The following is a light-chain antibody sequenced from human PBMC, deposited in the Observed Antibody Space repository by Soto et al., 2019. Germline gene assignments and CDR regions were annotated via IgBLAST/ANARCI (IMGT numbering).Light chain of an antibody. V-gene: IGLV2-14*01. J-gene: IGLJ3*02. Sequence: QSALTQPASVSGSPGQSITISCTGTSSDVGGYNYVSWYQQHPGKAPKLMIYEVSNRPSGVSNRFSGSKSGNTASLTISGLQTEDEADYYCSSYRSRSDRTSSVFGGGTKVTVL. CDR2: EVS. CDR1: SSDVGGYNY. CDR3: SSYRSRSDRTSSV.